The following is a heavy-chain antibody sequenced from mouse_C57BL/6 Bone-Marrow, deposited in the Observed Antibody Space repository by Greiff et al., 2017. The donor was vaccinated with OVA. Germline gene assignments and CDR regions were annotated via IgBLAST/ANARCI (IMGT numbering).Heavy chain of an antibody. CDR3: ARRQLRLRVFAY. D-gene: IGHD3-2*02. CDR2: INPYNGGT. Sequence: VQLQQSGPVLVKPGASVKMSCKASGYTFTDYYMNWVKQSHGKSLEWIGVINPYNGGTSYNQKFKGKATLTVDKSSSTAYMELNSLTSEDSAVYYCARRQLRLRVFAYWGQGTLVTVSA. V-gene: IGHV1-19*01. CDR1: GYTFTDYY. J-gene: IGHJ3*01.